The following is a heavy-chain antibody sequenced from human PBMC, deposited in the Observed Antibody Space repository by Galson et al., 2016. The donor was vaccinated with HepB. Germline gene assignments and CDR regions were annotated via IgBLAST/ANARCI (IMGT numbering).Heavy chain of an antibody. V-gene: IGHV3-53*01. CDR2: ILIGGST. D-gene: IGHD5-24*01. Sequence: SLRLSCAASGFTVTSNYMSWVRQAPGKGLEWVSVILIGGSTTYAASVKARLTISRDNSRNTLFLQMDSLRAGDTATYYCAIGDGYSTPFDLWGQGTLVTVSS. J-gene: IGHJ4*01. CDR1: GFTVTSNY. CDR3: AIGDGYSTPFDL.